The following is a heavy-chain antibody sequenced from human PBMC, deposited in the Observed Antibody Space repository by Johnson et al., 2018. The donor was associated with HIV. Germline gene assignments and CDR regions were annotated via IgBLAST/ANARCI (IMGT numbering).Heavy chain of an antibody. V-gene: IGHV3-30-3*01. CDR3: AREELEPDVFDI. CDR1: GFTFSSYA. J-gene: IGHJ3*02. CDR2: ISYDGTNK. D-gene: IGHD1-1*01. Sequence: QMHLVESGGGVVQPGMSLRLSCAASGFTFSSYAMHWVRQAPGKGLEWVALISYDGTNKYYADSVKGRFTISRDNSKNTLYLQMNSLRAEDTAVYYCAREELEPDVFDIWGQGTMVTVSS.